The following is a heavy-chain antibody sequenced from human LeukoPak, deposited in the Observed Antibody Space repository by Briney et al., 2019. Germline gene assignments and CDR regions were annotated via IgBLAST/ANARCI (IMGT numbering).Heavy chain of an antibody. D-gene: IGHD1-26*01. CDR2: LYYSGST. CDR1: GGSISSSSYY. CDR3: ARTTRGDAFDI. V-gene: IGHV4-39*01. Sequence: SETLSLTCSVSGGSISSSSYYWGWIRQPPGRGLEWIGSLYYSGSTYYNPSLKSRVTISVDTSKNQFPLKLSSVTAADTAVYYCARTTRGDAFDIWGQGTMVTLSS. J-gene: IGHJ3*02.